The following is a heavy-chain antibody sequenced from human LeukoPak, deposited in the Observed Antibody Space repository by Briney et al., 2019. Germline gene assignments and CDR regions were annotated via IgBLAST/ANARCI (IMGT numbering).Heavy chain of an antibody. Sequence: GGSLRPSCAASGFSVSFNYMTWVRQAPGKGLEWVSVIFSGGSTYYADSVKGRFTISRDNSKNTLYLQMNSLRAEDTAVYYCAKGSGYEHSYYYYMDVWGKGTTVTISS. CDR3: AKGSGYEHSYYYYMDV. D-gene: IGHD5-12*01. V-gene: IGHV3-53*05. J-gene: IGHJ6*03. CDR2: IFSGGST. CDR1: GFSVSFNY.